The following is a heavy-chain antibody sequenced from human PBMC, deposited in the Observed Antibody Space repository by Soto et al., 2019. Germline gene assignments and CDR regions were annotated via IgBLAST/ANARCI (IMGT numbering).Heavy chain of an antibody. CDR3: ARVPRFDTWYFDY. CDR2: LWYDGSRE. D-gene: IGHD2-2*02. J-gene: IGHJ4*02. CDR1: GFSVNTHV. V-gene: IGHV3-33*01. Sequence: QVQLVESGGGVVQPGRSLRLSCAASGFSVNTHVIHWIRQAPVKGLEWVAVLWYDGSREYYADSVKGRFTISRDNSKNMMYLQMDNLRVEDTAVYYCARVPRFDTWYFDYWGQGTLATVSS.